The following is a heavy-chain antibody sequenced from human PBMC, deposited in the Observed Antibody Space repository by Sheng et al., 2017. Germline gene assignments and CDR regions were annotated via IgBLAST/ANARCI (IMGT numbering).Heavy chain of an antibody. CDR2: ISWNSGSI. D-gene: IGHD6-19*01. V-gene: IGHV3-9*03. Sequence: EVQLVESGGGLVQPGRSLRLSCAASGFTFDDYAMHWVRQAPGKGLEWVSGISWNSGSIGYADSVKGRFTISRDNAKNSLYLQMNSLRAEDMALYYCAKDSGSGWPYWYFDLWGRGTLVTVSS. CDR3: AKDSGSGWPYWYFDL. J-gene: IGHJ2*01. CDR1: GFTFDDYA.